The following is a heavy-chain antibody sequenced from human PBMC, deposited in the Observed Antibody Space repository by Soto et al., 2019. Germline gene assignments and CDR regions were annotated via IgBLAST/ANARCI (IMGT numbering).Heavy chain of an antibody. CDR3: ATNRGIYAARRHDAFDI. V-gene: IGHV1-24*01. J-gene: IGHJ3*02. Sequence: GASVKVSCKVSGYTLTELSMHWVLQAPGKGLEWMGGFDPEDGETIYAQKFQGRVTMTEDTSTDTAYMELSSLRSEDTAVYYCATNRGIYAARRHDAFDIWGQGTMVTVSS. D-gene: IGHD6-6*01. CDR2: FDPEDGET. CDR1: GYTLTELS.